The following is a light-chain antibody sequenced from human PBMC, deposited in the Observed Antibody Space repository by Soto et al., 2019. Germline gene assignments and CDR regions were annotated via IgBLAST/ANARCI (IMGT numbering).Light chain of an antibody. Sequence: QSALTQPRSVSGSHGQSVTISCTGTSSDVGGYNYVSWYQQHPGKVPKLMIYDVSKRPSGVPDRFSGSKSGNTASLTISGLQAEDEADYYCCSYAGSYTVFGGGTKLTVL. CDR3: CSYAGSYTV. CDR1: SSDVGGYNY. J-gene: IGLJ2*01. CDR2: DVS. V-gene: IGLV2-11*01.